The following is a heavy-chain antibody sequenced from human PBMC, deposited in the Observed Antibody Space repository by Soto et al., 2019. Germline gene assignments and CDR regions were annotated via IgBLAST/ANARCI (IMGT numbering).Heavy chain of an antibody. CDR2: ISAYNGNT. V-gene: IGHV1-18*01. CDR3: ARMESFGSLNWFDP. CDR1: GYTFTSYG. Sequence: GASVKVSCKASGYTFTSYGISWVRQAPGQGLEWMGWISAYNGNTNYAQKFQGRVTMTRDISIATAYMELNSLTSEDTAIYYCARMESFGSLNWFDPWGQGTLVTVSS. D-gene: IGHD5-18*01. J-gene: IGHJ5*02.